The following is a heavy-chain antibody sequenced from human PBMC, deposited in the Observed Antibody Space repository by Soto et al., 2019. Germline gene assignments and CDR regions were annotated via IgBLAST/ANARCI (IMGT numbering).Heavy chain of an antibody. CDR3: ARDRSTVTIYFDY. Sequence: PGGSLRLSCAASGFTFSSYGMHWVRQAPGKGLEWVAVIWYDGSNKYYADSVKGRFTISRDNSKNTLYLQMNSLRAEDTAVYYCARDRSTVTIYFDYWGQGTLVTVSS. D-gene: IGHD4-17*01. V-gene: IGHV3-33*01. CDR2: IWYDGSNK. CDR1: GFTFSSYG. J-gene: IGHJ4*02.